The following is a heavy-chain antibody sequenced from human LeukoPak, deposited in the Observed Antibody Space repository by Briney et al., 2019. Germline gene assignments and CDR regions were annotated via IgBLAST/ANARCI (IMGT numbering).Heavy chain of an antibody. J-gene: IGHJ6*02. V-gene: IGHV3-64*01. D-gene: IGHD2-2*01. CDR1: GFTFSSYA. CDR3: ARTSSTSTTYYHYGMDV. Sequence: GGSLRLSCAASGFTFSSYAMHWVRQAPGKGLEYVSGISSNGGSTYYANSVRGRFTISRDNSKNTLYLQMGSLRAEDVAVYYCARTSSTSTTYYHYGMDVWAKGPRSPSP. CDR2: ISSNGGST.